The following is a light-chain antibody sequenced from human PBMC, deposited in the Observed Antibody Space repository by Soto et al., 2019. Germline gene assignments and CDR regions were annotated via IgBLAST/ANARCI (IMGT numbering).Light chain of an antibody. V-gene: IGKV1-5*03. CDR3: QQYSSCLT. CDR1: QSISSW. CDR2: KAS. Sequence: DIQMTQSPSTLSASVGDRVTITCRASQSISSWLAWYQQKPGKAPNLLIYKASSLESGVPSRFSGSGSGTEFTLTSSSLQPDDFATYYCQQYSSCLTFGGGTKVEIK. J-gene: IGKJ4*01.